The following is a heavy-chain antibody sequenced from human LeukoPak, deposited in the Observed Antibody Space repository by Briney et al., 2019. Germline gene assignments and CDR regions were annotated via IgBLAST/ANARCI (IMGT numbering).Heavy chain of an antibody. Sequence: SETLSLTCTVSGASISSYYWNWIRQPPGKGLEWIGYIYYSGSTNYNPSLKSRVTISVDTSKNQFSLKLSSVTAADTAVYYCARVGILYPGDHYYGMDVWGQGATVTVSS. J-gene: IGHJ6*02. CDR1: GASISSYY. CDR2: IYYSGST. V-gene: IGHV4-59*01. CDR3: ARVGILYPGDHYYGMDV. D-gene: IGHD2-8*01.